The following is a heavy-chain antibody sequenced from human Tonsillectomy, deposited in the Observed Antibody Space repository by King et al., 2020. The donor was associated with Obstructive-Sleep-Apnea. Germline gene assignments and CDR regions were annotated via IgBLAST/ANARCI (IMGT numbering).Heavy chain of an antibody. Sequence: QLQESGPGLVKPLETLSLTCTVSGGSVSNNNYYWGWIRQPPGKGLEWIGSIFYGGTTYYNPSLKSRVTMSVDTSKNQFSLKLTSVTAADTAVYSCARVNFDFWTGFGFYFDYWGKGTLVTVSS. J-gene: IGHJ4*02. D-gene: IGHD3/OR15-3a*01. CDR1: GGSVSNNNYY. CDR3: ARVNFDFWTGFGFYFDY. V-gene: IGHV4-39*07. CDR2: IFYGGTT.